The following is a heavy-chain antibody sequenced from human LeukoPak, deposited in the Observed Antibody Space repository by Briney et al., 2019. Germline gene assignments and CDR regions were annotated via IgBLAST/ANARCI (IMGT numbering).Heavy chain of an antibody. Sequence: PSETLSLTCTVSGGSISSINYYWAWIRQPPGKGLEWIGSVYYSGDSSYIPSLKSRVSISVDTSRNHFSLRLSSVTAADTAIYYCARHHRNGLDPWGQGALVTVSS. CDR1: GGSISSINYY. J-gene: IGHJ5*02. CDR2: VYYSGDS. V-gene: IGHV4-39*01. CDR3: ARHHRNGLDP. D-gene: IGHD5-24*01.